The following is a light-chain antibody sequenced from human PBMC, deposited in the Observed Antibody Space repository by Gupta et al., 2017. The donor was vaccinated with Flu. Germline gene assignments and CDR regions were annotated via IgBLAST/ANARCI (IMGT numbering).Light chain of an antibody. J-gene: IGLJ3*02. CDR2: KDT. Sequence: SFELTQPPSVSVSPGQTARITCPGDALTKQYTYWYQQKTGQAPVMLIYKDTERASGIPERFSGSTSGTIVTLAISGVQAEDEADYYCQSADTSGRSVVFGGGTKLTVL. V-gene: IGLV3-25*02. CDR1: ALTKQY. CDR3: QSADTSGRSVV.